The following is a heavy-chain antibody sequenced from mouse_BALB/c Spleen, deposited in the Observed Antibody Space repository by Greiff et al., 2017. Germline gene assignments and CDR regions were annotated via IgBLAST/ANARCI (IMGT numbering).Heavy chain of an antibody. J-gene: IGHJ4*01. CDR2: ISSGSSTI. Sequence: EVQLVESGGGLVQPGGSRKLSCAASGFTFSSFGMHWVRQAPEKGLEWVAYISSGSSTIYYADTVKGRFTISRDNPKNTLFLQMTSLRSGDTAMYYCARGGAMDYWGQGTSVTVSS. CDR3: ARGGAMDY. V-gene: IGHV5-17*02. CDR1: GFTFSSFG.